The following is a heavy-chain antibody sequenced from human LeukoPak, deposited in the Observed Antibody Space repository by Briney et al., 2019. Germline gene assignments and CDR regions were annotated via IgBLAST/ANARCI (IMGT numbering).Heavy chain of an antibody. V-gene: IGHV3-21*01. CDR1: GFTFSSYS. Sequence: GGSLRLSCAASGFTFSSYSMNWVRQAPGKGLEWVSSISSSSSYIYYADSVKGRFTISRDNAKNSLYLQMSSLRAEDTAVYYCARDYYCSSTSCYPDFDYWGQGTLVTVSS. CDR2: ISSSSSYI. CDR3: ARDYYCSSTSCYPDFDY. J-gene: IGHJ4*02. D-gene: IGHD2-2*01.